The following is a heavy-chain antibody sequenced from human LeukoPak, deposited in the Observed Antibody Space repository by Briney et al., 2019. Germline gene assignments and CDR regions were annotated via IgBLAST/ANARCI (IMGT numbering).Heavy chain of an antibody. CDR2: ISGSGGST. Sequence: GGSLRLSCAASGFTFSSYAMSWVRQAPGKGLEWVSAISGSGGSTYYADSVKGRFTISRDNSRNTLYLQMNSLRAEDTAVYYCAKYDRSGYYFSRFDYWGQGTLVTVSS. D-gene: IGHD3-22*01. CDR1: GFTFSSYA. J-gene: IGHJ4*02. CDR3: AKYDRSGYYFSRFDY. V-gene: IGHV3-23*01.